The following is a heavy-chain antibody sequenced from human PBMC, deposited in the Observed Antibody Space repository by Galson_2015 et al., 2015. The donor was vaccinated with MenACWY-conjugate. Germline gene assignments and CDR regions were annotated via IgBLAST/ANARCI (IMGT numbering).Heavy chain of an antibody. CDR2: ISGSGGRT. CDR3: AKDHNHGSGSSLLDMDV. Sequence: SLRLSCAASGFTFSSHAMSWVRQAPGKGLEWVSAISGSGGRTYYADSVKGRFTISRDNSKKILYLQMNGLRAEDTAVYYCAKDHNHGSGSSLLDMDVWGQGTTVTVSS. D-gene: IGHD3-10*01. V-gene: IGHV3-23*01. CDR1: GFTFSSHA. J-gene: IGHJ6*02.